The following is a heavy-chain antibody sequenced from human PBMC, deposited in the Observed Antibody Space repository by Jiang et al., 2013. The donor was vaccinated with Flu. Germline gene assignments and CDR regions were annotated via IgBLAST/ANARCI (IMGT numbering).Heavy chain of an antibody. Sequence: QASRKGLEWVSYISSSSSTIYYADSVKGRFTISRDNAKNSLYLQMNSLRDEDTAVYYCARDNQGKWLQDAFDIWGQGTMVTVSS. D-gene: IGHD6-19*01. CDR3: ARDNQGKWLQDAFDI. V-gene: IGHV3-48*02. CDR2: ISSSSSTI. J-gene: IGHJ3*02.